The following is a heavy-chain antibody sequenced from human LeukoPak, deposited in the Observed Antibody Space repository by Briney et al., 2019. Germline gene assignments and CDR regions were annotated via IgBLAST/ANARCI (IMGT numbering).Heavy chain of an antibody. CDR1: GFTFSYFA. CDR3: TRHGGLGTTDY. D-gene: IGHD1-7*01. V-gene: IGHV3-73*01. Sequence: GGSLRLSCAASGFTFSYFAMHWVRQASGKGLEWVGRIRDRANSYATAYAASVEGRFTISRDDSKNTAYLQMNSLKIEDTAIYHCTRHGGLGTTDYWGQGTLVTVSS. J-gene: IGHJ4*02. CDR2: IRDRANSYAT.